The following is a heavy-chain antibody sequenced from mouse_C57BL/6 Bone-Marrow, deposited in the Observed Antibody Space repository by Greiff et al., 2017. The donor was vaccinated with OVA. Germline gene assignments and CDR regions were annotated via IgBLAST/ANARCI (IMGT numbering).Heavy chain of an antibody. J-gene: IGHJ4*01. D-gene: IGHD1-1*01. CDR3: ASSSTVVARDYAMDY. CDR1: GYSFTDYN. Sequence: QLQESGPELVKPGASVKISCKASGYSFTDYNLNWVKQSNGKSLEWIGVINPNYGTTSYNKKFKGKATLTVDQSSSTAYMQLNSLTSEDSAVYYCASSSTVVARDYAMDYWGQGTSVTVSS. V-gene: IGHV1-39*01. CDR2: INPNYGTT.